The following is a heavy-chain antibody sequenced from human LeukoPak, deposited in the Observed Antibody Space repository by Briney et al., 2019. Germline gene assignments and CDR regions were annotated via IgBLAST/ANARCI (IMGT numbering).Heavy chain of an antibody. CDR2: ISWNSFTI. Sequence: GRSLRLSCAASGFTFDDYAMHWVRQGPGKGLEWVSDISWNSFTIAYADSVKGRFTISRDNAKNSLYLQMDSLRPEDTALYYCVTRQSGDPLGKFDAWGQGTLVTVSS. CDR1: GFTFDDYA. CDR3: VTRQSGDPLGKFDA. D-gene: IGHD4-17*01. V-gene: IGHV3-9*01. J-gene: IGHJ4*02.